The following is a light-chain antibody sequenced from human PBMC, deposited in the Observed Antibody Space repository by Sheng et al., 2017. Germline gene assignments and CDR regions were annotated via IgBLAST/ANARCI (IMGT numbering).Light chain of an antibody. Sequence: EIVMTQSPPSLSLSPGERAVLSCRTSENVDNRLAWYQQKPGQAPRVLISGASTRSAGISDRFSGSGSGTDFTLTISSLQSEDFAVYYCQQYGNWPLTFGGGTKVEFK. CDR1: ENVDNR. CDR2: GAS. V-gene: IGKV3-15*01. CDR3: QQYGNWPLT. J-gene: IGKJ4*01.